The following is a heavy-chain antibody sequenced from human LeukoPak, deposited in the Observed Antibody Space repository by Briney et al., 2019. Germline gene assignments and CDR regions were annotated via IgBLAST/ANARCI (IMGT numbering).Heavy chain of an antibody. CDR2: ISAYNGNT. J-gene: IGHJ1*01. CDR1: GGTFSSYA. V-gene: IGHV1-18*01. D-gene: IGHD3-22*01. Sequence: ASVKVSCKASGGTFSSYAISWVRQAPGQGLEWMGWISAYNGNTNYAQKLQGRVTMTTDTSTSTAYMELRSLRSDDTAVYYCARPTYDSSDYEYFQHWGQGTLVTVSS. CDR3: ARPTYDSSDYEYFQH.